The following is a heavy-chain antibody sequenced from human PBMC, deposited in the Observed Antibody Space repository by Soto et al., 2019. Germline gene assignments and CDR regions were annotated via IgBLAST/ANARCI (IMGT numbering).Heavy chain of an antibody. D-gene: IGHD3-9*01. Sequence: QVQLVQSGPEMREPGSSVKVSCKASGGPFGSYSISWVRQAPGQGLQWMGRIIPILDITNYAHKFQGRVTLTAAKSTSTAYMDLSSLRSDDTAVYYCARGPNLTDDIPPEWYSYMDVWGQGTEVTVSS. J-gene: IGHJ6*03. V-gene: IGHV1-69*02. CDR2: IIPILDIT. CDR3: ARGPNLTDDIPPEWYSYMDV. CDR1: GGPFGSYS.